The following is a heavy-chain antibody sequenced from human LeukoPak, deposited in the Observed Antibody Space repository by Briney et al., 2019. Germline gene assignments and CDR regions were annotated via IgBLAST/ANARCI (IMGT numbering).Heavy chain of an antibody. CDR2: IKQDGSNK. D-gene: IGHD1-26*01. Sequence: PGGSLRLSCAASGFTFSSYRMSWVRQAPGKGLEWVANIKQDGSNKYYADSVKGRFTISRDNSKNTLYPQMNSLRAEDTAVYYCAKDIQEWELYFDYWGQGTLVTVPS. V-gene: IGHV3-7*01. J-gene: IGHJ4*02. CDR1: GFTFSSYR. CDR3: AKDIQEWELYFDY.